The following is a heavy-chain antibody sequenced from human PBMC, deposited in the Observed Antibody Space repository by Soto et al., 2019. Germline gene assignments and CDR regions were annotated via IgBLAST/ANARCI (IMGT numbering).Heavy chain of an antibody. CDR3: ARDLDNPVVLPAAMDY. J-gene: IGHJ4*02. CDR1: GYTFTSYA. V-gene: IGHV1-3*01. CDR2: INAGNGNT. D-gene: IGHD2-2*01. Sequence: ASVKVSCKASGYTFTSYAMHWVRQAPGQRLEWMGWINAGNGNTKYSQKFQGRVTITRDTSASTAYMELSSLRSEDTAVYYCARDLDNPVVLPAAMDYWGPGTLVTVSS.